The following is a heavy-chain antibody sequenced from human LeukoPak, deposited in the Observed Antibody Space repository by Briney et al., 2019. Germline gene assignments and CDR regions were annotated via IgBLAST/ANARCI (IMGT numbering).Heavy chain of an antibody. V-gene: IGHV4-34*01. J-gene: IGHJ4*02. CDR2: INHSGST. D-gene: IGHD6-19*01. CDR3: ARGTPVFSVAGYYFDY. Sequence: SETLSLTCAVYGGSFSGYYWSWIRQPPGKGLEWIGEINHSGSTNYNPSLKSRVTISVDTSKNQFSLKLSSVTAADTAVYYCARGTPVFSVAGYYFDYWGQGTLVTVSS. CDR1: GGSFSGYY.